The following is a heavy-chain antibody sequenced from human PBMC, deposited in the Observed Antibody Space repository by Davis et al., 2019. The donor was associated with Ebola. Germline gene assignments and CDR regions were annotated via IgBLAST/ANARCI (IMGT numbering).Heavy chain of an antibody. CDR2: IDPSDSYT. D-gene: IGHD2-15*01. Sequence: GESLKISCQGSGYRFTTYWIGWVRQMPGKGLEWMGRIDPSDSYTNYSPSFQGHVTISADKSISTAYLQWSSLKASDTAMYYCATLGYCSGGSCYYYYYGMDVWGQGTTVTVSS. CDR1: GYRFTTYW. J-gene: IGHJ6*02. CDR3: ATLGYCSGGSCYYYYYGMDV. V-gene: IGHV5-10-1*01.